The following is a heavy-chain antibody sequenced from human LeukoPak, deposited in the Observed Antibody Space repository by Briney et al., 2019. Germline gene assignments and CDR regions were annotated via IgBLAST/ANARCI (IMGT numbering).Heavy chain of an antibody. CDR2: LSSSGSSI. CDR1: GFTFSTYE. D-gene: IGHD2-15*01. V-gene: IGHV3-48*03. Sequence: GEPLRLSCAASGFTFSTYEMNWLRQPPGKGLEWLWYLSSSGSSIYSPDSVKGRFTISRDNAKNSLYLQMNSLRAEDTAVYYCARGLVVAATPPYSYYGMDVWGKGTTVTVSS. J-gene: IGHJ6*04. CDR3: ARGLVVAATPPYSYYGMDV.